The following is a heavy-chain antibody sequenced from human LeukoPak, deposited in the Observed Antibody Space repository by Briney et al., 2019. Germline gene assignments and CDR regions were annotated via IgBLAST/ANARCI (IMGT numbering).Heavy chain of an antibody. V-gene: IGHV4-59*01. D-gene: IGHD1-26*01. J-gene: IGHJ4*02. CDR1: GDSISSYY. Sequence: SETLSLTCTVSGDSISSYYWSWIRQPPGKGLEWIGCSYYSGSSNYNPSLKSRVTISVDTSKNQFSLKLSSVTAADTAVYYCARDVVGGGNFDYWGQGTLVTVSS. CDR2: SYYSGSS. CDR3: ARDVVGGGNFDY.